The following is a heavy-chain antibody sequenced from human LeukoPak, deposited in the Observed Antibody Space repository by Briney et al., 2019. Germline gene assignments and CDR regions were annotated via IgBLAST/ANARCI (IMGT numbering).Heavy chain of an antibody. Sequence: SGGSLRLSCAASGLTFSDYYMTWIRQAPGKGLEWISYIGTGGRIINYADSVKGRFTISRDNAKKSLYLQMNTLRAEDTAVYYCARVPNLSNYHDSRGQRTFDYWGQGTLVTVSS. CDR2: IGTGGRII. J-gene: IGHJ4*02. D-gene: IGHD3-22*01. CDR3: ARVPNLSNYHDSRGQRTFDY. V-gene: IGHV3-11*01. CDR1: GLTFSDYY.